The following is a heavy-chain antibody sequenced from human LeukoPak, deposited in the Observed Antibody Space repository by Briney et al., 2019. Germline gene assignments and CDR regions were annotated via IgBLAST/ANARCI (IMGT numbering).Heavy chain of an antibody. D-gene: IGHD1-7*01. V-gene: IGHV4-4*07. Sequence: EPSETPSLTCTVSGGSISSYYWTWIRQPAGKGLEWIGRILTSGSTNYNPSLKSRVTMSVDTSKNQFSLKLSSVTAADTAVYYCARFRLEVRGFDYWGQGTLVTVSS. CDR1: GGSISSYY. CDR3: ARFRLEVRGFDY. CDR2: ILTSGST. J-gene: IGHJ4*02.